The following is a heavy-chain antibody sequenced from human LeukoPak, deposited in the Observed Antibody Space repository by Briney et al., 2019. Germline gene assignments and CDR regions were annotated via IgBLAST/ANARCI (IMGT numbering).Heavy chain of an antibody. D-gene: IGHD1-26*01. J-gene: IGHJ4*02. Sequence: ASVKVSCKASGYTFTGYYMHWVRQAPGQGLEWMGWINPNSGGTNYAQKFQGRVTMTRDTSISTAYMELSRLRSDDTAVYYCARAQSGSGSYAYWGQGTLVTVSS. V-gene: IGHV1-2*02. CDR2: INPNSGGT. CDR3: ARAQSGSGSYAY. CDR1: GYTFTGYY.